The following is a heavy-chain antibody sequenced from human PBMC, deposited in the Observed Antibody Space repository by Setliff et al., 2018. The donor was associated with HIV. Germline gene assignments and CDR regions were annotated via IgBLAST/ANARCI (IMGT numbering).Heavy chain of an antibody. CDR3: ARGKVLRGNILYY. D-gene: IGHD2-8*01. CDR1: GYTFINYD. CDR2: INPKSGGT. J-gene: IGHJ4*02. Sequence: GASVKVSCKASGYTFINYDIYWVRQAPGQGPEWLGRINPKSGGTRYAQKFQGRVTMTRNTSISTAYMDLSSLRSEDTAVYYCARGKVLRGNILYYWGQGTLVTVSS. V-gene: IGHV1-8*02.